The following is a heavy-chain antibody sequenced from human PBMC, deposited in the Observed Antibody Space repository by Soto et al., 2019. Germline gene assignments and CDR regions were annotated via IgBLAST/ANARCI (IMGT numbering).Heavy chain of an antibody. CDR3: AKDLGIYDFWSGRFYGMDV. D-gene: IGHD3-3*01. CDR1: GFTFSSYA. CDR2: ISGSGGST. J-gene: IGHJ6*02. V-gene: IGHV3-23*01. Sequence: PGGSLRLSCAASGFTFSSYAMSWVRQAPGKGLEWVSAISGSGGSTYYADSVKGRFTISRDNSKNTLYLQMNSLRAEDTAVYYCAKDLGIYDFWSGRFYGMDVWGQGTTVTVSS.